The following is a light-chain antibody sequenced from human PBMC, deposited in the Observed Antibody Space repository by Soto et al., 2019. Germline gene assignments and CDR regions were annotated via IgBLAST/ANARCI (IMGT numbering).Light chain of an antibody. Sequence: DIVMTQSPLSLTVTPGEPASISCRSSRHLLKANGYTYFHWFLQKPGQSPQLVIYLGYNRAPGVTDRFSGTGSGTDFTLKISRVEADDVGVYYCRHTLESRTFGQGTKVELK. CDR1: RHLLKANGYTY. V-gene: IGKV2-28*01. J-gene: IGKJ1*01. CDR3: RHTLESRT. CDR2: LGY.